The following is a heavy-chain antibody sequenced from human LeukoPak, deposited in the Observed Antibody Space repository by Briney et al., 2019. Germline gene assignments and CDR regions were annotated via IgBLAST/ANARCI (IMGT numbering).Heavy chain of an antibody. CDR1: GGSISSYY. J-gene: IGHJ4*02. D-gene: IGHD3-22*01. Sequence: PSETLSLTCTVSGGSISSYYWSWIRQPPGKGLEWIGYIYYSRSTNYNPSLKSRVTISVDTSKNQFSLKLSSVTAADTAVYYCARGLGYYDKVVGHDYWGQGTLVTVSS. CDR2: IYYSRST. V-gene: IGHV4-59*01. CDR3: ARGLGYYDKVVGHDY.